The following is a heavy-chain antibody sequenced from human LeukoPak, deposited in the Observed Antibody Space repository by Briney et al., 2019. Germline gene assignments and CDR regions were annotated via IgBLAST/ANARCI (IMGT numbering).Heavy chain of an antibody. D-gene: IGHD2-15*01. V-gene: IGHV4-59*12. Sequence: SETLSLTCTVSGGSISSYYWSWIRQPPGKGLEWIGYIYYSGSTNYNPSLKSRVTISVDTSKNQFSLKLSSVTAADTAVYYCARKRVGYCSGGSCFHPFDPWGQGTLVTVSS. CDR1: GGSISSYY. CDR3: ARKRVGYCSGGSCFHPFDP. J-gene: IGHJ5*02. CDR2: IYYSGST.